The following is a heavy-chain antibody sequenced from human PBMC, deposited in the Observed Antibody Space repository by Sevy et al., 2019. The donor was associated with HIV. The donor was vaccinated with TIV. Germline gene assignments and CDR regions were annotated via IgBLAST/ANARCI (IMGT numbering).Heavy chain of an antibody. CDR3: ARERLAYSGGDCYPGLDY. D-gene: IGHD2-21*02. V-gene: IGHV3-33*01. CDR1: GFTFRNYG. J-gene: IGHJ4*02. CDR2: IWHDRNTT. Sequence: GGSLRLSCAASGFTFRNYGMHWVRQAPGKGLESVTRIWHDRNTTYYTDSVKGRSIISRDNSKNTEYLQMNSLRTEDMAIYYCARERLAYSGGDCYPGLDYWGQGTLVTVSS.